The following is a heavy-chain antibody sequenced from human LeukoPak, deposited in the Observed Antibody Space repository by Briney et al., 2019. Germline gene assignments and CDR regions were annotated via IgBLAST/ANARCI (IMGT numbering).Heavy chain of an antibody. Sequence: SETLSLTCTVSGGSISNFWSWIRPPAGKGLEWIGRIYTSGSTNYSPSLKSRVTISVDTSKNQFSLKLSSVTAADTAVYYCARVWVRGVIGWFDPWGQGTLVTVSS. CDR3: ARVWVRGVIGWFDP. J-gene: IGHJ5*02. CDR1: GGSISNF. V-gene: IGHV4-4*07. D-gene: IGHD3-10*01. CDR2: IYTSGST.